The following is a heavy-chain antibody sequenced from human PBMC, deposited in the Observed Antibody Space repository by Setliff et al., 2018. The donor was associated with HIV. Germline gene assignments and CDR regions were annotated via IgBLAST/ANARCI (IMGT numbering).Heavy chain of an antibody. J-gene: IGHJ4*02. Sequence: SETLSLPCNVSGVSVSSVGYYWTWIRQRPGKGLEWIGYIYYSGSTKYNPSLTSRLSISIDTSKNHVSLRLSSVSAADTAVYYCARVASYVFWSGYLHYLDYWGQGTPVTVSS. CDR2: IYYSGST. V-gene: IGHV4-31*03. D-gene: IGHD3-3*01. CDR1: GVSVSSVGYY. CDR3: ARVASYVFWSGYLHYLDY.